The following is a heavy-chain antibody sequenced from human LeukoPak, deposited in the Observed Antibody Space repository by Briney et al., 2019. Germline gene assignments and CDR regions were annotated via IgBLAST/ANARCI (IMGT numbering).Heavy chain of an antibody. V-gene: IGHV3-48*03. CDR1: GFTFSSYE. J-gene: IGHJ4*02. CDR3: ARDRSYYDSSGYGH. CDR2: ISSSGSTI. D-gene: IGHD3-22*01. Sequence: GGSLRLSCAASGFTFSSYEMNWVRQAPGKGLEWVSYISSSGSTIYYADSVKGRFTISRDNAKNSLYLQMNSLRAEDTAVYYCARDRSYYDSSGYGHWGQGTLVTVSS.